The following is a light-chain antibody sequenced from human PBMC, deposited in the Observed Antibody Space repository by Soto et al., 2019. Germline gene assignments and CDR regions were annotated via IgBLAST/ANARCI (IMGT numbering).Light chain of an antibody. Sequence: QSVLTQPPSASGTPGQRVTISCSGGSSNIESNSVSWYQQLPGTAPRLLIYTNDQRPSGVPDRFSASKSGTSASLAISGLQSEDEADYYCAAWDDSLSGWVFCGGTQLTVL. J-gene: IGLJ3*02. V-gene: IGLV1-44*01. CDR1: SSNIESNS. CDR3: AAWDDSLSGWV. CDR2: TND.